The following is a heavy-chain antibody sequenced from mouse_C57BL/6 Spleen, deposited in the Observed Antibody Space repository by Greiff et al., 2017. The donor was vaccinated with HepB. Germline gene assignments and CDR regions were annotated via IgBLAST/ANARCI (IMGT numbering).Heavy chain of an antibody. CDR1: GYSITSGYY. Sequence: EVQLQESGPGLVKPSQSLSLTCSVTGYSITSGYYWNWIRQFPGNKLEWMGYISYDGSNNYNPSLKNRISITRDTSKNQFFLKLNSVTTEDTATYYCASNYYGSEDYWGQGTTLTVSS. CDR2: ISYDGSN. D-gene: IGHD1-1*01. J-gene: IGHJ2*01. V-gene: IGHV3-6*01. CDR3: ASNYYGSEDY.